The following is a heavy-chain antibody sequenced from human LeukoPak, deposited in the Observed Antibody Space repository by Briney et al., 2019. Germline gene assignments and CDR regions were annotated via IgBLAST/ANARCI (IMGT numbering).Heavy chain of an antibody. CDR1: GGSISSGDYY. J-gene: IGHJ4*02. Sequence: KPSETLSLTCTVSGGSISSGDYYWIWLRQPPGKGLESIGYIYYSGSPYYKPSLKSRVTISVDTSKNQFSLKLRSVTAADTAVYYCAREENYWGQGTLVTVSS. CDR2: IYYSGSP. CDR3: AREENY. V-gene: IGHV4-30-4*01.